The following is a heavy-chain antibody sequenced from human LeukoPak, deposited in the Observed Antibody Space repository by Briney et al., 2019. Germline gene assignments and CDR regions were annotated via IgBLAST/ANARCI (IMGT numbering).Heavy chain of an antibody. D-gene: IGHD6-19*01. CDR3: ARDRSDSSGWYLGVGYMDV. CDR2: TYYRSKWYN. J-gene: IGHJ6*03. CDR1: GDSVSSNSAA. Sequence: HSQTLSLTCAISGDSVSSNSAAWNWIRQSPSRGLEWLGRTYYRSKWYNDYAVSVKSRITINPDTSKNQFSLQLNSVTPEDTAVYYCARDRSDSSGWYLGVGYMDVWGKGTTVTVSS. V-gene: IGHV6-1*01.